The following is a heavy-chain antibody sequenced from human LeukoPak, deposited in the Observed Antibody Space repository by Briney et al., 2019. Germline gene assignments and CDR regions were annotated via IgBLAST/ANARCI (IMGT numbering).Heavy chain of an antibody. J-gene: IGHJ6*02. D-gene: IGHD4-23*01. CDR2: IYPGDSDT. CDR3: ARQGGLGGYGGPRDYYYYYGMDV. Sequence: GESLKISCKGSGYSFTSYWIGWVRQMPGKGLEWMGIIYPGDSDTRYSPSFQGQVTISADKSISTAYLQWSSLKASDTAMYYCARQGGLGGYGGPRDYYYYYGMDVWGQGTTVTVSS. V-gene: IGHV5-51*01. CDR1: GYSFTSYW.